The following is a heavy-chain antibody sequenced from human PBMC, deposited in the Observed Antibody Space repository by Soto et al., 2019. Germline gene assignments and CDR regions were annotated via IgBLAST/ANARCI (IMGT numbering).Heavy chain of an antibody. J-gene: IGHJ6*02. CDR1: GGTLSSYA. CDR2: IIPIFGTA. Sequence: SVKVSCKASGGTLSSYAISWVRQAPGQGLEWMGGIIPIFGTANYAQKFQGRVTITADESTSTAYMELSSLRSENTAVYYCGWGNIVATIGPGYYYGMDVWGQGTTVTVSS. V-gene: IGHV1-69*13. CDR3: GWGNIVATIGPGYYYGMDV. D-gene: IGHD5-12*01.